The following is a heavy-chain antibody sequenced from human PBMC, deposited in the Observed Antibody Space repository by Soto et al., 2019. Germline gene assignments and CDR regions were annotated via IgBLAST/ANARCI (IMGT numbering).Heavy chain of an antibody. CDR2: INHSGST. D-gene: IGHD3-22*01. Sequence: PSETLSLTCAVYGGSFSGYYWTWIRQPPGTGLEWIGEINHSGSTNYNPSLKSRVTISVDTSKNQFSLKLSSVTAADTAVYYCARVGYYDGSGYNAFDIWGQGTMVTVS. CDR1: GGSFSGYY. J-gene: IGHJ3*02. CDR3: ARVGYYDGSGYNAFDI. V-gene: IGHV4-34*09.